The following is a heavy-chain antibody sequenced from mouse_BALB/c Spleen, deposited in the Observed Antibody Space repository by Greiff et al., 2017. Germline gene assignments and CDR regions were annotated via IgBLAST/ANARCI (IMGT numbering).Heavy chain of an antibody. CDR2: ISSGSSTS. V-gene: IGHV5-17*02. CDR1: GFTFSSFG. J-gene: IGHJ2*01. Sequence: EVHLVASGGGLVQPGGSRKLSCAASGFTFSSFGMHWVRQAPEKGLAWVAYISSGSSTSYYADTVMGRFTISRDNPKDTLFLQKTSLRSEDTAMYYCARDYGSSYLDYWGQGTTLTVSS. CDR3: ARDYGSSYLDY. D-gene: IGHD1-1*01.